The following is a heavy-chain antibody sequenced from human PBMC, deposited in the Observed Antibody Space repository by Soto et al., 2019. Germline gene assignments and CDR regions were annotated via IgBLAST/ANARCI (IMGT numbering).Heavy chain of an antibody. Sequence: QVQLVESGGGVVQPGRSLRLSCAASGFTFSSYGMHWVRQAPGKGLEWVAVISYDGSNKYYADSVKGRFTIFRDNSKNTLYLQMNSMRAEDTEVYYWSKGLQYGAYGVDYFDYWGQGTLVTVSS. CDR2: ISYDGSNK. CDR3: SKGLQYGAYGVDYFDY. CDR1: GFTFSSYG. V-gene: IGHV3-30*18. J-gene: IGHJ4*02. D-gene: IGHD4-17*01.